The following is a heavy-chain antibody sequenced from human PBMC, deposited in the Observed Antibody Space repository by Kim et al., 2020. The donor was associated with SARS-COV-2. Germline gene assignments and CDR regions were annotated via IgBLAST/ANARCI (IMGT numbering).Heavy chain of an antibody. V-gene: IGHV1-8*01. CDR2: MNPNSGNT. CDR3: ARRFVIAAAGTLVWDYYYGMDV. J-gene: IGHJ6*02. CDR1: GYTFTSYD. D-gene: IGHD6-13*01. Sequence: ASVKVSCKASGYTFTSYDINWVRQATGQGLEWMGWMNPNSGNTGYAQKFQGRVTMTRNTSISTAYMELSSLRSEDTAVYYCARRFVIAAAGTLVWDYYYGMDVWGQGTTVTVSS.